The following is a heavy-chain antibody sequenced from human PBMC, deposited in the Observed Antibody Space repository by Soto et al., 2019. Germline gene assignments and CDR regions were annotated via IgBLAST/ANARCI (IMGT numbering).Heavy chain of an antibody. J-gene: IGHJ5*02. V-gene: IGHV1-18*01. CDR1: GHPFTRSG. D-gene: IGHD3-3*01. CDR2: ISAYNVNT. Sequence: ASEKGSCKASGHPFTRSGISWVRQAPGAGLEWMGWISAYNVNTNYAQKLPGRVTMTTDTSTSTAYMELRSLRSDDTAVYYCSRALFGVGIMAEDGQFDPWGQGTLVTVSS. CDR3: SRALFGVGIMAEDGQFDP.